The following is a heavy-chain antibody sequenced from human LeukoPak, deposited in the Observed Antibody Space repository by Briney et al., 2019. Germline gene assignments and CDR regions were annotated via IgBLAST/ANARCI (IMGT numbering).Heavy chain of an antibody. CDR1: GFTFSSYS. V-gene: IGHV3-21*01. J-gene: IGHJ4*02. Sequence: GGSLRLSCAASGFTFSSYSMNWVRQAPGKGLEWVSSISSSSSYIYYADSVKGRFTISRDNAKNSLYLQMNSLRAEDTAVYYCARGVSRAPENFDYWGQGTLVTISS. D-gene: IGHD2-2*01. CDR3: ARGVSRAPENFDY. CDR2: ISSSSSYI.